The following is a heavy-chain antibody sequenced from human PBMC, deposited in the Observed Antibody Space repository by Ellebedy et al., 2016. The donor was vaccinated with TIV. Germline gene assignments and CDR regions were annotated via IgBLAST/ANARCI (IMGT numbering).Heavy chain of an antibody. CDR2: INHSGST. CDR3: ARGRGGRINY. V-gene: IGHV4-34*01. J-gene: IGHJ4*02. CDR1: GGSFSGYY. D-gene: IGHD2-15*01. Sequence: SETLSLTXAVYGGSFSGYYWSWIRQPPVKGLEWIGEINHSGSTNYNPSLKSRVTISVDTSKNQFSLKLSSVTAADTAVYYCARGRGGRINYWGQGTLVTVSS.